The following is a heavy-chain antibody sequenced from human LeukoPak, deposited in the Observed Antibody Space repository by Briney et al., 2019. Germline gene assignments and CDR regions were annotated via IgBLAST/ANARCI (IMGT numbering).Heavy chain of an antibody. CDR1: GFTFSSYW. CDR2: IKQDGSEK. D-gene: IGHD5-24*01. Sequence: PGGSLRLSCAASGFTFSSYWMSWVRQAPGKGLEWVANIKQDGSEKYYVDSVKGRFTISRDNAKNSLYLQMNSLRAEDTAVYYCARGKRWLQLGYFDYWGQGTLVTVSS. J-gene: IGHJ4*02. CDR3: ARGKRWLQLGYFDY. V-gene: IGHV3-7*04.